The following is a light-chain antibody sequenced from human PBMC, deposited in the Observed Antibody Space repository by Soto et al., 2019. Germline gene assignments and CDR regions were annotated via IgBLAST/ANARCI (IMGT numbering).Light chain of an antibody. V-gene: IGKV3-20*01. J-gene: IGKJ1*01. CDR2: GAS. CDR3: QQYGSSPWT. Sequence: EIVMTQSPATLSVSPGERATLSCRASQSVSSNVAWYQQKPGQAPRLLIYGASSRATGIPDRVSGSGSGTDFTLTISRLEPEDFAVYYGQQYGSSPWTFGQGTKVDIK. CDR1: QSVSSN.